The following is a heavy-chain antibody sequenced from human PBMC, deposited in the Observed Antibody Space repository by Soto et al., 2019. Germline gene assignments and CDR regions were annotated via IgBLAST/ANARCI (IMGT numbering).Heavy chain of an antibody. CDR1: GFTFSTYW. CDR3: AREGSLFDY. Sequence: HPGGSLRLSFAASGFTFSTYWMSWVRQAPGKGLEWVANIKQDGSEKYYVDSVKGRFTISRDNTKNSLYLRMNSLRAEDTAVYYCAREGSLFDYWGQGTQVTVSS. V-gene: IGHV3-7*05. J-gene: IGHJ4*02. CDR2: IKQDGSEK.